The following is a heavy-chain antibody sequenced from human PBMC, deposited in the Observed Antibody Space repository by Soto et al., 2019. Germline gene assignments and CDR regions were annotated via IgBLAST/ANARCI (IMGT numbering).Heavy chain of an antibody. CDR2: IYYSGST. V-gene: IGHV4-31*03. CDR3: ARGGFGIAARHYSHPYSCMDV. Sequence: SETLSLTCTVSGGSISSGGYYWSWIRQQPGKGLEWIGYIYYSGSTYYNPSLKSRVTISVDTSKNQFSLKLSSVTAADTAVYYCARGGFGIAARHYSHPYSCMDVSCAGTMLTVFS. J-gene: IGHJ6*04. D-gene: IGHD6-6*01. CDR1: GGSISSGGYY.